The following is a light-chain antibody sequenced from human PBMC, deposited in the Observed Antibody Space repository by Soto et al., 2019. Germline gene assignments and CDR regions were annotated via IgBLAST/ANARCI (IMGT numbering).Light chain of an antibody. CDR1: NIGSKS. V-gene: IGLV3-21*04. CDR2: YDS. Sequence: SYELTQPPSVSVAPGKTARITCGGNNIGSKSVHWYQQKPGQAPVLVISYDSDRPSGIPERFSGSNSGSTATLTISRVEAGDEADYYCQVWDSSSDHVVFGGGTTLTVL. CDR3: QVWDSSSDHVV. J-gene: IGLJ2*01.